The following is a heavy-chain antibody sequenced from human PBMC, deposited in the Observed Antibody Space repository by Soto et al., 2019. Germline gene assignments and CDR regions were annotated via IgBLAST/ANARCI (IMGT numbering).Heavy chain of an antibody. CDR1: GLTFSDYY. Sequence: PGGSLRLSCAASGLTFSDYYMSWIRQAPGKGLEWVSYITSSGIYTKYADSVQGRFTISRDNAKNSLYLQMNSLRAEDTAVYYCARELDGIDVWGQGTTVTVSS. CDR2: ITSSGIYT. CDR3: ARELDGIDV. V-gene: IGHV3-11*05. J-gene: IGHJ6*02.